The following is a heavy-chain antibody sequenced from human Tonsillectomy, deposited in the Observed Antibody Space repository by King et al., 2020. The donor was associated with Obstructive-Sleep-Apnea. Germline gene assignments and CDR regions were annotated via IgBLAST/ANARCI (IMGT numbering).Heavy chain of an antibody. Sequence: VQLVESGGGLVQPGGSLRLSCAASGFTFSSYSMNWVRQAPGKGLEWVSYISSSSSTIFYADSVKGRFTISRDNAKNSLYLQMNSLRAEDTAVYYCAREQVVLRFLGYDYWGQGTLVTVSS. D-gene: IGHD3-3*01. V-gene: IGHV3-48*04. CDR3: AREQVVLRFLGYDY. CDR1: GFTFSSYS. CDR2: ISSSSSTI. J-gene: IGHJ4*02.